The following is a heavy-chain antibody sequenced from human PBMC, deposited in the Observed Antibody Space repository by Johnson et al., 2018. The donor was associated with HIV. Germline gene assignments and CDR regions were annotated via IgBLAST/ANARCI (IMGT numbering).Heavy chain of an antibody. CDR2: IKQDGSAK. CDR3: AREDSSSPAAVFDI. CDR1: GFTFSSYW. J-gene: IGHJ3*02. V-gene: IGHV3-7*05. Sequence: VQLVESGGGLVQPGGSLRLSCAASGFTFSSYWMSWVRQAPGKGLEWVANIKQDGSAKYSVDSVKGRFTVSRDNAKNSLYLQMNSLRAEDTAVYYCAREDSSSPAAVFDIWGQGTMVTVSS. D-gene: IGHD6-6*01.